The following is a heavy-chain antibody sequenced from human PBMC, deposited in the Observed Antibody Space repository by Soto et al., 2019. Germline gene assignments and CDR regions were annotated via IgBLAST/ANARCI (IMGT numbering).Heavy chain of an antibody. V-gene: IGHV1-2*05. CDR2: INPNSGDT. Sequence: QVQLVQSGAAVKKPGASVKVSCKASGYTFTAYYMHWVRQTPGQGLEWMGQINPNSGDTKYAQQFQGRVTMAREKSIKHAYMELSRLRTDDTGVEFCANLDWAEDGHITATGGSDHWGQGTLVTVSS. CDR3: ANLDWAEDGHITATGGSDH. D-gene: IGHD6-13*01. CDR1: GYTFTAYY. J-gene: IGHJ5*02.